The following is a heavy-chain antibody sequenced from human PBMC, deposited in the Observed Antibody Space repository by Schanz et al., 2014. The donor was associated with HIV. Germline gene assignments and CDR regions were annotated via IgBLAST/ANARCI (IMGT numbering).Heavy chain of an antibody. CDR1: GFTFNNYA. J-gene: IGHJ4*01. D-gene: IGHD3-22*01. CDR3: AKPEYDSRGNSQSRFDA. CDR2: ISESGGRS. V-gene: IGHV3-23*01. Sequence: EQLLDSGGGLVQPGGSLRLSCVASGFTFNNYAMTWVRQAPGKGLEWDSSISESGGRSYYADSVNGRFTISRDKSKNTLYLQMTTLRTEDTAVYYCAKPEYDSRGNSQSRFDAWGQGTLVTVSS.